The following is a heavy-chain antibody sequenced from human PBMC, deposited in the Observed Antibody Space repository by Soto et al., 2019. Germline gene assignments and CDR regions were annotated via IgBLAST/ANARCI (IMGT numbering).Heavy chain of an antibody. CDR3: AREEVRVVITTYYYGMDV. J-gene: IGHJ6*02. CDR2: ISAYNGNT. V-gene: IGHV1-18*01. Sequence: ASVKVSCKASGYTFTSYDINWVRQAPGQGLEWMGWISAYNGNTNYAQKLQGRVTMTTDTSTSTAYMELRSLRSDDTAVYYCAREEVRVVITTYYYGMDVWGQGTTVTVSS. D-gene: IGHD3-10*01. CDR1: GYTFTSYD.